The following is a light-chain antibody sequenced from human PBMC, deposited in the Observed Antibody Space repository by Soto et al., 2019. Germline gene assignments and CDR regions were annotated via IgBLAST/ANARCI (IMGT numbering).Light chain of an antibody. CDR3: QQYNHYSGLT. CDR1: QGISSW. CDR2: DAS. J-gene: IGKJ4*01. V-gene: IGKV1D-16*01. Sequence: DIQMTQSPSSVSASVGDRVTITCRASQGISSWLAWYQQKPEKAPKLVIYDASSLQSGVPSRFSGSGSGTEFTLTISSLQPDDFATYYCQQYNHYSGLTFGGGTKVDIK.